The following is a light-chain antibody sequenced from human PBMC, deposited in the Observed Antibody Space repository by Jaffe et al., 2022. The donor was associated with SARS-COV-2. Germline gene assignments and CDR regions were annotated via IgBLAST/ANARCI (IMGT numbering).Light chain of an antibody. V-gene: IGKV3-20*01. CDR2: GAS. Sequence: EIVLTQSPGTLSLSPGERATLSCRVSQSISSNYLAWYQQKPGQSPRLLIYGASSRATGIPDRFSGSGSGTDFTLTISRLEPEDFAVYYCQQYLSSPLTFGGGTTVEI. CDR1: QSISSNY. CDR3: QQYLSSPLT. J-gene: IGKJ4*01.